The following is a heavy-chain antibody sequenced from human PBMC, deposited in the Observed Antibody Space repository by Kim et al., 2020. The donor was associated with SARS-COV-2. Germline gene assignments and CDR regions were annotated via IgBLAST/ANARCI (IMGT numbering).Heavy chain of an antibody. CDR1: GFTFSSYA. J-gene: IGHJ3*02. CDR2: ISYDGSNK. Sequence: GGSLRLSCAASGFTFSSYAMHWVRQAPGKGLEWVAVISYDGSNKYYADSVKGRFTISRDNSKNTLYLQMNSLRAEDTAVYYCATYTVTTPGLPMLFVPAFDIWGQGTMVTVSS. V-gene: IGHV3-30-3*01. D-gene: IGHD4-17*01. CDR3: ATYTVTTPGLPMLFVPAFDI.